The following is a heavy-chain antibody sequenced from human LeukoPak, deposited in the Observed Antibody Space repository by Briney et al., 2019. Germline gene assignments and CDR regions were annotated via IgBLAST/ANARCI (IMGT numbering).Heavy chain of an antibody. J-gene: IGHJ4*02. Sequence: GGSLRLSCAASGFSFSNYGMHWVRQSPGKGLEWVAVISYDGSIEYYADSVKGRFTISRDDSTNTLYLQMNSPRPEDTALYYCAKDLQHLVRTLSFDYWGLGTLVTVSS. V-gene: IGHV3-30*18. D-gene: IGHD6-13*01. CDR1: GFSFSNYG. CDR2: ISYDGSIE. CDR3: AKDLQHLVRTLSFDY.